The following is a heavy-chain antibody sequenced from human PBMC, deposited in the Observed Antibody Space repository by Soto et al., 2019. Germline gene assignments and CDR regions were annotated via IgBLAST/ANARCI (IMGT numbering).Heavy chain of an antibody. CDR1: GYSFTTYG. CDR3: AREGVRPYYYCGMDV. D-gene: IGHD2-21*01. CDR2: ISGYNGDT. J-gene: IGHJ6*02. V-gene: IGHV1-18*01. Sequence: QVHLVQSGAEVKKPGASVKVSCKASGYSFTTYGISWVRQAPGQGLEWMGWISGYNGDTNSAQNFQARVTMTTDTSTSTAYMELRSLRSDDTAVYYCAREGVRPYYYCGMDVWGQGTTVTVSS.